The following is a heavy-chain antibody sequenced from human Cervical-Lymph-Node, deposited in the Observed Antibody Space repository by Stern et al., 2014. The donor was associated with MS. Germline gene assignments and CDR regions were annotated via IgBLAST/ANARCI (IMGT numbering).Heavy chain of an antibody. D-gene: IGHD2-21*02. J-gene: IGHJ2*01. CDR2: ISSNWGST. CDR1: GFTFSSYA. CDR3: ARGVTYCGGDCYGWYFDL. Sequence: EVQLVESGGGLVQPGGSLRLSCAASGFTFSSYAMHWVRQAPGKGLEYVSVISSNWGSTSYANSVKGRFTISRDNSKNTLYLHMGSLRVEDMAVYYCARGVTYCGGDCYGWYFDLWGRGTLVTVSS. V-gene: IGHV3-64*01.